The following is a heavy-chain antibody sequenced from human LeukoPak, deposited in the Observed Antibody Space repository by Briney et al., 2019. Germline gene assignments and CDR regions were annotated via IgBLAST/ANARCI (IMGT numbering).Heavy chain of an antibody. J-gene: IGHJ4*02. D-gene: IGHD6-13*01. CDR1: GYTFTGYY. CDR2: INPNSGGT. CDR3: ARVRIAAAGSSSRVPFDY. V-gene: IGHV1-2*02. Sequence: ASVKVSCKASGYTFTGYYMHWVRQAPGQGLEWMGWINPNSGGTNYAQKFQGRVTMTRDTSISTAYMELSRLRSDDTAVYYCARVRIAAAGSSSRVPFDYWGQGTLVTVSS.